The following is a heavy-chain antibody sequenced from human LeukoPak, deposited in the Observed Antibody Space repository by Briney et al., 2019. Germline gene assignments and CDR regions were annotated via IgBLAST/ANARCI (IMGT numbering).Heavy chain of an antibody. J-gene: IGHJ4*02. D-gene: IGHD3-22*01. V-gene: IGHV3-30*03. CDR1: GFTFSSYS. CDR3: ARDLITMIVDY. CDR2: ISYDGSNK. Sequence: PGGSLRLSCAASGFTFSSYSMHWVRQAPGKGLEWVAVISYDGSNKYYADSVKGRFTISRDNSKNTLYLQMNSLRAEDTAVYYCARDLITMIVDYWGQGTLVTVSS.